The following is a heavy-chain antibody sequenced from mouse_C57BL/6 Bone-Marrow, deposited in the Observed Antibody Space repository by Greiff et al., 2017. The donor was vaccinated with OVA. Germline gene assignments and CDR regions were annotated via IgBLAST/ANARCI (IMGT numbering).Heavy chain of an antibody. J-gene: IGHJ3*01. CDR2: IYPGSGST. Sequence: QVQLQQPGAELVKPGASVKMSCKASGYTFTSYWITWVKQRPGQGLAWIGDIYPGSGSTNYNEKFKSKATLTVDTSSSTAYMQLSSLTSEDSAVYYGARGGYDYDGGWFAYWGQGTLVTVSA. D-gene: IGHD2-4*01. CDR1: GYTFTSYW. V-gene: IGHV1-55*01. CDR3: ARGGYDYDGGWFAY.